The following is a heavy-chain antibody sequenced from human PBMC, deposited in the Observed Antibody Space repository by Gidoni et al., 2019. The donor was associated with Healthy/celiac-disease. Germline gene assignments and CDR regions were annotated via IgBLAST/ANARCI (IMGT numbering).Heavy chain of an antibody. CDR2: IWYDGSNK. D-gene: IGHD4-17*01. V-gene: IGHV3-33*01. Sequence: GFTFSSYGMHWVRQAPGKGLEWVAVIWYDGSNKYYADSVKGRFTISRDNSKNTLYLQMNSLRAEDTAVYYCARDRGTTVGPYYFDYWGKGTLVTVSA. CDR3: ARDRGTTVGPYYFDY. J-gene: IGHJ4*02. CDR1: GFTFSSYG.